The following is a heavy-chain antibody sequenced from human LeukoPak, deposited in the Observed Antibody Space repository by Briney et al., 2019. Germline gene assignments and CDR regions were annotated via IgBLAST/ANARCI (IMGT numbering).Heavy chain of an antibody. V-gene: IGHV4-34*01. J-gene: IGHJ5*02. D-gene: IGHD4-11*01. CDR3: TRGRAVRRLNWFDP. CDR2: INHSGST. Sequence: KPSETLSLTCAVYGGSFSCYYWSWIRQPPGKGLEWIGEINHSGSTNYNPSLKSRVTISVDTSKNQFSLKLSSVTAADTAVYYCTRGRAVRRLNWFDPWGQGTLVTVSS. CDR1: GGSFSCYY.